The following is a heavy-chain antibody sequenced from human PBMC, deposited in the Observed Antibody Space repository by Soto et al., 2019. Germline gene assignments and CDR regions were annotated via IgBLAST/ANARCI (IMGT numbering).Heavy chain of an antibody. CDR3: AREGNDILTGYADY. Sequence: ASETLSLTCTVSGGSISSGDYYWSWIRQPPGKGLEWIGYIYYSGSTYYNPSLKSRVTISVDTSKNQFSLKLSSVTAADTAVYYCAREGNDILTGYADYWGQGTLVTVSS. CDR2: IYYSGST. V-gene: IGHV4-30-4*01. CDR1: GGSISSGDYY. J-gene: IGHJ4*02. D-gene: IGHD3-9*01.